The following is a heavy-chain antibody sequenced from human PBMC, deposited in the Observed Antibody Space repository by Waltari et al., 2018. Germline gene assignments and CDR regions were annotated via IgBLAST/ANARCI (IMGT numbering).Heavy chain of an antibody. J-gene: IGHJ4*02. V-gene: IGHV1-18*01. CDR1: GYTFSISG. Sequence: QVHLVQSGAEVQEPGASVKVSCKASGYTFSISGINWVRQAPGQGLEWMGWISADKGNTNYAQRFQGRIIMTTETSTSTVYMEVRSLRLDDTAVYYCARSAYYYDSSGYWDWGQGTLVTV. CDR2: ISADKGNT. D-gene: IGHD3-22*01. CDR3: ARSAYYYDSSGYWD.